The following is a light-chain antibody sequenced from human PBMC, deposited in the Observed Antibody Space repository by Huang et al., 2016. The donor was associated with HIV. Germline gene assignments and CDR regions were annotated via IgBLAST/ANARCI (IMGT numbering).Light chain of an antibody. J-gene: IGKJ4*01. CDR3: QQRSSSLT. Sequence: IVLTQSPATLSLSPGERATLSCRASKSLNKFLAWYQQKPGQAPRHLIYNATDRATGVPARFSGGGSGTDFTLTITDLKAEDFAIYYCQQRSSSLTFGGGTKVEIK. CDR2: NAT. V-gene: IGKV3-11*01. CDR1: KSLNKF.